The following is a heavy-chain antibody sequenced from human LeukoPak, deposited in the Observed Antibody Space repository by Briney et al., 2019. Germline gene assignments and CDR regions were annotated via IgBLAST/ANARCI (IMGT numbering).Heavy chain of an antibody. Sequence: GGSLRLSCTASGFAFSSYGMSWVRQAPGKGLEWVSAISGSGGSTYYADSVKGRFTISRDNSKNTLYLQMNSLRAEDTAVYYCAKDEGMLAAAGTEAWGQGTLVTVSS. V-gene: IGHV3-23*01. J-gene: IGHJ5*02. CDR3: AKDEGMLAAAGTEA. CDR1: GFAFSSYG. CDR2: ISGSGGST. D-gene: IGHD6-13*01.